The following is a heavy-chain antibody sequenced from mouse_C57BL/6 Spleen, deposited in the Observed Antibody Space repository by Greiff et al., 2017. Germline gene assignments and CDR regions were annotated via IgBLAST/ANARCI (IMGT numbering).Heavy chain of an antibody. V-gene: IGHV1-52*01. CDR2: IDPSDSET. CDR1: GYTFTSYW. Sequence: QVQLQQPGAELVRPGSSVKLSCKASGYTFTSYWMHWVKQRPIQGLEWIGNIDPSDSETHYNQKFKDKATLTVDKSSSTAYMQLSSLTSEDSAVYDYAGGGYCGSAWFAYWGQGTLVTVSA. CDR3: AGGGYCGSAWFAY. J-gene: IGHJ3*01. D-gene: IGHD1-1*01.